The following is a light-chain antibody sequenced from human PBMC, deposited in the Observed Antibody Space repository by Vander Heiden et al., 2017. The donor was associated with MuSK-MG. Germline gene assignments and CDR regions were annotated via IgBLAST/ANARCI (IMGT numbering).Light chain of an antibody. V-gene: IGKV1-39*01. CDR1: QSISSY. CDR2: AAS. Sequence: DIQMTQSPSSLSASVGDRVTITCRASQSISSYLNWYQQKPGQAPKLLIYAASSLQSGVPARFSGSGSGTDFTLTISSLQPEDFATYYCQQSYSTPLTFGRGTKVEIK. CDR3: QQSYSTPLT. J-gene: IGKJ4*01.